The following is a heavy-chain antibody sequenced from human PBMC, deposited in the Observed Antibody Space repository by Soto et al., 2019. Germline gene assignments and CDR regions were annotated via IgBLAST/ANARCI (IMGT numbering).Heavy chain of an antibody. CDR3: ARDGTFDI. V-gene: IGHV1-46*01. Sequence: GASVKVSCKASGYTFTRYFIQWIRQGPGQDLEWVGLVNPAGGTTSYAPKFQGRVTMTRDTSTRTVFMELSSLRSDDTGVYFCARDGTFDIWGQGTLVTVSS. D-gene: IGHD1-1*01. J-gene: IGHJ4*02. CDR1: GYTFTRYF. CDR2: VNPAGGTT.